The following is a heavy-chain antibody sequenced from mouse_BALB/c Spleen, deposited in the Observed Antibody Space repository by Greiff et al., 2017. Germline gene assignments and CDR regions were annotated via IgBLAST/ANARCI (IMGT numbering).Heavy chain of an antibody. V-gene: IGHV5-6-2*01. Sequence: EVKVVESGGGLVKLGGSLKLSCAASGFTFSSYYMSWVRQTPEKRLELVAAINSNGGSTYYPDTVKGRFTISRDNAKNTLYLQMSSLKSEDTALYYCARQRGSFYAMDYWGQGTSVTVSS. J-gene: IGHJ4*01. CDR1: GFTFSSYY. CDR3: ARQRGSFYAMDY. CDR2: INSNGGST.